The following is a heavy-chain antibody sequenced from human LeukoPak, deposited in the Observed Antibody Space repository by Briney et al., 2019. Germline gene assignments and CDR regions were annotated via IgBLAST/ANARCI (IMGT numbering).Heavy chain of an antibody. V-gene: IGHV4-59*11. Sequence: SETLSLTCTVSGGSISGHHWTWIRQPPGTGLEWIAYIYYTGRATYNPSLESRVTISIDASKNQFSLNLISVTAADTALYYCARATSGSPRVAFDIWGQGTMVTVSS. J-gene: IGHJ3*02. CDR1: GGSISGHH. CDR2: IYYTGRA. CDR3: ARATSGSPRVAFDI. D-gene: IGHD3-22*01.